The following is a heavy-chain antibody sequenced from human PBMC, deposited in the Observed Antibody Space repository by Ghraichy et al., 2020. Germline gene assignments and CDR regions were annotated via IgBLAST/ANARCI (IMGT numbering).Heavy chain of an antibody. CDR3: ARHSGLGDFWSGYYYYYYYYMDV. D-gene: IGHD3-3*01. V-gene: IGHV4-59*08. J-gene: IGHJ6*03. CDR1: GGSISSYY. Sequence: SETLSLTCTVSGGSISSYYWSWIRHPPGKGLEWIGYIYYSGSTNYNPSLKSRVTISVDTSKNQFSLKLSSVTAADTAVYYCARHSGLGDFWSGYYYYYYYYMDVWGKGTTVTVSS. CDR2: IYYSGST.